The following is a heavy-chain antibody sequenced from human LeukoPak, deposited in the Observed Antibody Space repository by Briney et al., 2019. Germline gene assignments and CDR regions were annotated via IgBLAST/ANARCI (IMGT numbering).Heavy chain of an antibody. Sequence: KPSETLSLTCTVSGGSISSSSYYWGWIRQPPGKGLEWIGSIYYSGSTYYNPSLKSRVTISVDTSKNQFSLKLSSVTAADTAVYYCARTTTYYYDSSGYTFDYWGQGTLVTVSS. V-gene: IGHV4-39*07. CDR3: ARTTTYYYDSSGYTFDY. CDR2: IYYSGST. J-gene: IGHJ4*02. CDR1: GGSISSSSYY. D-gene: IGHD3-22*01.